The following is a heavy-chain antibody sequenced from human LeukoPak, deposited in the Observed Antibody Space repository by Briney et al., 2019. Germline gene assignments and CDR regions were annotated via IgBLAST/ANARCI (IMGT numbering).Heavy chain of an antibody. CDR1: GFTVSSNY. J-gene: IGHJ4*02. CDR3: ARGRIQLWTSNYNFDY. Sequence: GGSLRLSCAASGFTVSSNYMSWVRQAPGKGLEWVSVIYSGGNTYYADSVKGRFTISRDNSKNTLYLQMNSLRAEDTAVYYCARGRIQLWTSNYNFDYWGQGTLVTVSS. D-gene: IGHD5-18*01. CDR2: IYSGGNT. V-gene: IGHV3-66*01.